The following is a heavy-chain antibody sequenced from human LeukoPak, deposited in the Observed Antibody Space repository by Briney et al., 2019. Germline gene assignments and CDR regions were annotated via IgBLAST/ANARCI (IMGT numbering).Heavy chain of an antibody. CDR1: RFRFSSHG. V-gene: IGHV3-30*02. CDR2: IRYDGSDK. J-gene: IGHJ4*02. CDR3: VRDTSVGAAYFDL. Sequence: GSLRLSCAASRFRFSSHGMHWVRQAPGKGLEWVAFIRYDGSDKFYADSVAGRFTISRDNSKNILSLQMTTLRPDDTAVYFCVRDTSVGAAYFDLWGQGALVAVTP. D-gene: IGHD3-3*01.